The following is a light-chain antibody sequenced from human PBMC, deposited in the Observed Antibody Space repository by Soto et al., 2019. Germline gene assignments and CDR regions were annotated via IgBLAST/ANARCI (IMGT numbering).Light chain of an antibody. J-gene: IGLJ1*01. Sequence: QSVLTQPPSASGTPGQRVTIAFSGSSSNIGGNYVYWYQQLPRTAPKLLIYSNNQRPSGVPDRFSGSKSGTSASLAISGLLSEDEADYYCAAWDDSLSGHYVFGTGTKLTVL. CDR2: SNN. CDR3: AAWDDSLSGHYV. V-gene: IGLV1-47*02. CDR1: SSNIGGNY.